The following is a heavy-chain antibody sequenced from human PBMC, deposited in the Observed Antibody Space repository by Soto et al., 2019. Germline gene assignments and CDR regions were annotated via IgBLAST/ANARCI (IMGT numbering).Heavy chain of an antibody. CDR1: GGSFSGYY. CDR3: ARDLATVTLGYFDY. Sequence: SETLSLTCAVYGGSFSGYYWSWIRQPPGKGLEWIGEINHSGSTNYNPSLKSRVTISVDTSKNQFSLKLSSVTAADTAVYYCARDLATVTLGYFDYWGQGTLVTVSS. CDR2: INHSGST. J-gene: IGHJ4*02. D-gene: IGHD4-17*01. V-gene: IGHV4-34*01.